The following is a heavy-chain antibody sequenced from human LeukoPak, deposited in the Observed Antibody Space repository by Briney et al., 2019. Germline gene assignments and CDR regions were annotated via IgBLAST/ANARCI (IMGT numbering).Heavy chain of an antibody. D-gene: IGHD2-8*01. CDR3: ARHGHCTNGVCYSNYYYHMDV. Sequence: GESLQISRKGSGYSFASSWIGWVRQLPGKGLEWMGIIYPDDSDTRYSPSFEGQITISVDKSISTAYLQWSSLKASDTAVYYCARHGHCTNGVCYSNYYYHMDVWGKGTTVTVSS. J-gene: IGHJ6*03. CDR1: GYSFASSW. CDR2: IYPDDSDT. V-gene: IGHV5-51*01.